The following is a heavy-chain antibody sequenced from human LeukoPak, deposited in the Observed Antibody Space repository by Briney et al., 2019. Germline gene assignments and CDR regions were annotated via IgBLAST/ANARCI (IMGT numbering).Heavy chain of an antibody. CDR3: ARVPTTTYYDFWSGYYYYHMDV. Sequence: VXXIKXDXXEKYYVDSVKGRFTISRDNAKNSLYLQMNSLRAEDTAVYYCARVPTTTYYDFWSGYYYYHMDVWGKGTTVTVSS. CDR2: IKXDXXEK. D-gene: IGHD3-3*01. V-gene: IGHV3-7*01. J-gene: IGHJ6*03.